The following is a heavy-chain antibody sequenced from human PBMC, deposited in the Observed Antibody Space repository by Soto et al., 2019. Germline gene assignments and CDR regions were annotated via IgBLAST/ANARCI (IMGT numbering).Heavy chain of an antibody. CDR1: GGSVSSGSYY. CDR3: ARGGRDGYNLQEFDY. D-gene: IGHD5-12*01. Sequence: SETLSLTCTVSGGSVSSGSYYWSWIRQPPGKGLEWIGYIYYSGSTNYNPSLKSRVTISVDTSKNQFSLKLSSVTAADTAVYYCARGGRDGYNLQEFDYWGQGTLVTVSS. CDR2: IYYSGST. J-gene: IGHJ4*02. V-gene: IGHV4-61*01.